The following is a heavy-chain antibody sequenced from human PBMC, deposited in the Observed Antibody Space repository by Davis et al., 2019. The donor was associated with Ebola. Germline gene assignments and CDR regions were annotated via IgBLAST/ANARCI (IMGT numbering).Heavy chain of an antibody. J-gene: IGHJ6*02. CDR1: GYTFTSYD. Sequence: ASVKVSCKASGYTFTSYDINWVRQATGQGLEWMGWMNPNSGNTGYAQKFQGRVTMTRNTSISTAYMELSSLRSEDTAVYYCATGSDCSSTSCPYGMDVWGQGTTVTVSS. D-gene: IGHD2-2*01. CDR2: MNPNSGNT. V-gene: IGHV1-8*01. CDR3: ATGSDCSSTSCPYGMDV.